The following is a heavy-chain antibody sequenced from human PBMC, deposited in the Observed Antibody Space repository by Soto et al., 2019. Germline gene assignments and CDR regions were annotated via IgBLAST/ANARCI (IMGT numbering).Heavy chain of an antibody. J-gene: IGHJ6*02. CDR2: ISAYNSNT. V-gene: IGHV1-18*01. D-gene: IGHD3-10*01. CDR3: ARDGNTMVRGVIYYYYGVDV. Sequence: ASVKVSCKASGYTFTSYGISWVRQAPGQGLEWMGWISAYNSNTNYAQKFQGRVTMTRDTSTSTVYMELSSLRSEDTAVYYCARDGNTMVRGVIYYYYGVDVWGQGTTVTLSS. CDR1: GYTFTSYG.